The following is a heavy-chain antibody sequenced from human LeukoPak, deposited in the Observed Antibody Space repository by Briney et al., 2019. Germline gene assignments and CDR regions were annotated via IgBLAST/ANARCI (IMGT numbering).Heavy chain of an antibody. D-gene: IGHD2-2*01. CDR3: ARDRCSSTSCFIDY. CDR1: GFTFSNYW. J-gene: IGHJ4*02. Sequence: GGSLRLSCAVSGFTFSNYWMSWVRQAPGKGLEWVANIKQDGSEKYYVDSVKGRFTISRDNAKNSLYLQMNSLRAEDRAVYYCARDRCSSTSCFIDYWGQGTAVTVSP. CDR2: IKQDGSEK. V-gene: IGHV3-7*04.